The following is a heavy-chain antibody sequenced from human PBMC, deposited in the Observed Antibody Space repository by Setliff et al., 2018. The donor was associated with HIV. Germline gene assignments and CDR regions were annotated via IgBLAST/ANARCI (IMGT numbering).Heavy chain of an antibody. Sequence: GGSLRLSCAASGLTFSSYWMSWVRQAPGKGLEWMANIKEDGSEKYYVDSVKGRFTISRDNTKNSLYLQMNSLTAEDTAVYYCTTVVSSGWPWYWYFDLWGRGTLVTVSS. CDR1: GLTFSSYW. D-gene: IGHD6-19*01. J-gene: IGHJ2*01. V-gene: IGHV3-7*01. CDR2: IKEDGSEK. CDR3: TTVVSSGWPWYWYFDL.